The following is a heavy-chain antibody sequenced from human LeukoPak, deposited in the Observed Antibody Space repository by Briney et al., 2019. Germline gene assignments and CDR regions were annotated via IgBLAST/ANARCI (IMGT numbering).Heavy chain of an antibody. J-gene: IGHJ4*02. D-gene: IGHD3-10*01. CDR2: IYASGNT. CDR3: ARTRRGEFDY. CDR1: GGSISTYY. V-gene: IGHV4-4*07. Sequence: TSETLSLTCTVSGGSISTYYWSLIRQPAGKGLEWIGRIYASGNTNYNPSLKSRVTMSLDTSKNQFSLRLTSVTAADTAVYYCARTRRGEFDYWGQGTLVTVSS.